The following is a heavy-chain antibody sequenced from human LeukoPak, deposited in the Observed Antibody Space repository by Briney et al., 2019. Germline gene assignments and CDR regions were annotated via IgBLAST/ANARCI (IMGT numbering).Heavy chain of an antibody. CDR2: IYSGGST. J-gene: IGHJ4*02. CDR3: ARQVRYSGSYYLDY. V-gene: IGHV3-53*01. CDR1: GFTFSRHA. Sequence: PGGSLRLSCAASGFTFSRHAMSWVRQAPGKGLEWVSVIYSGGSTYYADSVKGRFTTSRDNSKNTLYLQMNSLRAEDTAVYYCARQVRYSGSYYLDYWGQGTLVTVSS. D-gene: IGHD1-26*01.